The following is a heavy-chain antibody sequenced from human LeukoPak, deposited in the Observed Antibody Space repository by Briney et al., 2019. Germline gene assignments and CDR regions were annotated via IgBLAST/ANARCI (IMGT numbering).Heavy chain of an antibody. D-gene: IGHD3-22*01. V-gene: IGHV3-23*01. J-gene: IGHJ4*02. CDR3: AKDPYYYDTSGYNGDY. CDR2: ISGSGGST. Sequence: TGGSLRLSCAASGFTFSNYAMSWVRQAPGKGLEWVSNISGSGGSTYYADSVKGRFTISRDNSKNTLFLQMNSLRAEDTAVYYCAKDPYYYDTSGYNGDYWGQGTLVTVSS. CDR1: GFTFSNYA.